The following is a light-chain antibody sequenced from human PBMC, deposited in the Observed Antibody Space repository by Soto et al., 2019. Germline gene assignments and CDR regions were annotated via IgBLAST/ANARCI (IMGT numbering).Light chain of an antibody. CDR3: LQLYNFSWT. CDR1: QGIGND. Sequence: AIQLTQSPSSLSASVGDRVTISCRASQGIGNDLALYRQKPGKAPRLLIFAASNLQSGVPSRFSGSGSGTDFTLTISRLQPEDFATYYCLQLYNFSWTFGQGTKVEIK. V-gene: IGKV1-6*01. J-gene: IGKJ1*01. CDR2: AAS.